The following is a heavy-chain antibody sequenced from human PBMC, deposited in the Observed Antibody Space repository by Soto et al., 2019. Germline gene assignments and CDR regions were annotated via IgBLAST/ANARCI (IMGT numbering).Heavy chain of an antibody. D-gene: IGHD3-10*01. CDR1: GFTFSSYA. J-gene: IGHJ4*02. CDR3: AKDLYYYGSGSPYYFDY. Sequence: GGSLRLSCAASGFTFSSYAMSWVRQAPGKGLEWVSAISGSGGSTYYADSVKGRFTISRDNSKNTLYLQMNSLRAEDTAVYYCAKDLYYYGSGSPYYFDYWGQGTLVTVSS. V-gene: IGHV3-23*01. CDR2: ISGSGGST.